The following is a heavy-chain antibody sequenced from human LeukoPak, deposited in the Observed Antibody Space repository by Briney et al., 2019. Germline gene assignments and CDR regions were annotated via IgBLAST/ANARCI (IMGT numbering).Heavy chain of an antibody. V-gene: IGHV4-59*01. CDR2: IYYGGST. D-gene: IGHD6-19*01. CDR3: ARELRDYGSGWYIFDY. CDR1: GGSISHYY. J-gene: IGHJ4*02. Sequence: SETLSLTCTVSGGSISHYYLNWIRQPPGKGLEWIGDIYYGGSTNYNPSLKSRVTMSVDTSKNQFSLKLSSVTAADTAVYFCARELRDYGSGWYIFDYRGQGTLVTVSS.